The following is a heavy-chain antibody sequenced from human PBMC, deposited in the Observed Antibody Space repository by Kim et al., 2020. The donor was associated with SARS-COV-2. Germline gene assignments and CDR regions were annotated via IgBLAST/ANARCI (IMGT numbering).Heavy chain of an antibody. D-gene: IGHD6-19*01. CDR3: VAGTPALYFDY. Sequence: GGSLRLSCAASGFTFSSYAMSWVRQAPGKGLEWVSAISGSGGSTYYADSVKGRFTISRDNSKNTLYLQMNSLRAEDTAVYYVVAGTPALYFDYWGQGTLVTVSS. CDR1: GFTFSSYA. J-gene: IGHJ4*02. CDR2: ISGSGGST. V-gene: IGHV3-23*01.